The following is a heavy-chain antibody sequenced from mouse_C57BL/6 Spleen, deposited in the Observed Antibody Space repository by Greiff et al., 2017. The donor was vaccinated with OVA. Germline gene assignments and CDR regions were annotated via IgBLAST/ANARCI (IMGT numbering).Heavy chain of an antibody. J-gene: IGHJ4*01. CDR3: ARASLYYYAMDY. CDR1: GYSITSGYY. V-gene: IGHV3-6*01. Sequence: EVKLVESGPGLVKPSQSLSLTCSVTGYSITSGYYWNWIRQFPGNKLEWMGYISYDGSNNYNPSLKNRISITRDTSKNQFFLKLNSVTTEDTATYYCARASLYYYAMDYWGQGTSVTVSS. CDR2: ISYDGSN.